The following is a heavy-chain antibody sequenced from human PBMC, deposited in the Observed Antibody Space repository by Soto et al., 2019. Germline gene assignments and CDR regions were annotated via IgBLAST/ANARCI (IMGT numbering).Heavy chain of an antibody. V-gene: IGHV3-33*01. CDR2: IYYDGSNK. CDR1: GFTFSNYG. Sequence: QVQLVESGGGVMKPGRSRRLSCAASGFTFSNYGIHWVRKAPGKGLEWVAVIYYDGSNKYYADSVKGRFTISRDNSKNTLYLQMTSLRADDTAVYYCARGHGVATTMGWFDPWGQGTLVTVSS. CDR3: ARGHGVATTMGWFDP. D-gene: IGHD5-12*01. J-gene: IGHJ5*02.